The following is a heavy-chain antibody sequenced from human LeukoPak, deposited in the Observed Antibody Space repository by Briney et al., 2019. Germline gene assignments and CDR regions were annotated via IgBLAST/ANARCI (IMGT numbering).Heavy chain of an antibody. J-gene: IGHJ6*02. CDR2: INSDGSTT. CDR1: GFTFSTYW. CDR3: GRGRYYAMDV. Sequence: GGSLRLSCAASGFTFSTYWMHWVRQAPGKGLVWVSRINSDGSTTSYADSVKGRFTIPRDNAKNTLYLQMNSLRAEDTAVYYCGRGRYYAMDVWGQGTTVTVSS. V-gene: IGHV3-74*01.